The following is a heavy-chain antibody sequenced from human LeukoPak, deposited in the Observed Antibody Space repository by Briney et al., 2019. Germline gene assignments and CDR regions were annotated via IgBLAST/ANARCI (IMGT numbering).Heavy chain of an antibody. CDR2: INTNTGNP. CDR3: ARELPAGPHSSGYYSKIFEY. Sequence: GASVKVSCKASGYTFTSYAMNWVRQAPGQGLEWMGWINTNTGNPTYAQGFTGRFVFSLDTSVSTAYLQISSLKAEDTAVYYCARELPAGPHSSGYYSKIFEYWGQGTLVTVSS. V-gene: IGHV7-4-1*02. D-gene: IGHD3-22*01. CDR1: GYTFTSYA. J-gene: IGHJ4*02.